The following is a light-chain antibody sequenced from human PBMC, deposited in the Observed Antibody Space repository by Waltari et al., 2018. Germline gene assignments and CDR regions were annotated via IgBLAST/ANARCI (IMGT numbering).Light chain of an antibody. CDR2: DAS. CDR1: QIISTSY. Sequence: EIVLTQSPGTLSLSPGEGASLSCRASQIISTSYLAWYQQKPGQAPRLLIYDASRRATGIPDRFSGSGSGTDFTLTISRLEPEDFAVYYCQKYGSTPRPFGGGTKVEIK. CDR3: QKYGSTPRP. J-gene: IGKJ4*01. V-gene: IGKV3-20*01.